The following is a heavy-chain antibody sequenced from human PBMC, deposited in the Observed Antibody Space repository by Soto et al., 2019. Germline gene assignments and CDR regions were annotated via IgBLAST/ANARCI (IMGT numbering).Heavy chain of an antibody. Sequence: EVQLVESGGGLVKPGGSLILSCDASGFTFSNAWMSWVRQAPGKGLEWVGRIRSKTDGGTADYTAPVKGRFIISRDDSKSTVSLHMNSLKTDDTAVYYCTTEGRDWGQGTLVTVSS. V-gene: IGHV3-15*01. CDR3: TTEGRD. CDR1: GFTFSNAW. J-gene: IGHJ4*02. CDR2: IRSKTDGGTA.